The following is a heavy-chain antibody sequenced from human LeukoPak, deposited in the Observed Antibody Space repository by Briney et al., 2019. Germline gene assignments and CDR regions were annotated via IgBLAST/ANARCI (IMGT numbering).Heavy chain of an antibody. D-gene: IGHD2-2*01. CDR3: AQDRGARYPFGMDV. J-gene: IGHJ6*02. CDR1: GLTFSTYA. CDR2: IGGGGTT. V-gene: IGHV3-23*01. Sequence: GGSPRPSCAASGLTFSTYAMRWIRQAPGKGLEWVSSIGGGGTTSYADSVKGRFTISRDLSKITVYLQMNSLRAEDTAVYYCAQDRGARYPFGMDVWGQGTTVTVSS.